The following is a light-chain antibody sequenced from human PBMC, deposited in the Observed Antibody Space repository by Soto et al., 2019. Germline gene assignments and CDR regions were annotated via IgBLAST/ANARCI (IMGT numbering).Light chain of an antibody. J-gene: IGLJ2*01. CDR1: SSDVGGYNR. CDR3: SSYTSSVTLV. V-gene: IGLV2-18*02. Sequence: QSALTQPPSVSGSPGQSVTISCTGTSSDVGGYNRVSWYQQPPGTAPKLMIYEVSNRPSGVPDRFSGSKSGNTASLTISGLQAEDEADYYCSSYTSSVTLVFGGGTKLTVL. CDR2: EVS.